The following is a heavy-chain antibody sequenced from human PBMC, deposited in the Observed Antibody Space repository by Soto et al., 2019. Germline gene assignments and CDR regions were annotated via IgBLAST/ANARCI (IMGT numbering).Heavy chain of an antibody. Sequence: ASVKVSCKASGYTFTSYAMHWVRQAPGQRLEWIGWIDVGSANANYAQMLQERVTISRDMSTSTAYMELSSLRPEDTAVYYCTTDATIGCISTSCYSTWGPGTLVTVSS. D-gene: IGHD2-2*01. CDR3: TTDATIGCISTSCYST. CDR1: GYTFTSYA. V-gene: IGHV1-58*02. J-gene: IGHJ5*02. CDR2: IDVGSANA.